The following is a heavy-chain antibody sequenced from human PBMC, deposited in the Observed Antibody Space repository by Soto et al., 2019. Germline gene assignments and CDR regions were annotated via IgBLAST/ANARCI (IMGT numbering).Heavy chain of an antibody. CDR3: ARYGTRNYSYGLTDY. CDR2: ISAYNGNT. D-gene: IGHD5-18*01. CDR1: GYTFTSYG. J-gene: IGHJ4*02. V-gene: IGHV1-18*01. Sequence: ASVKVSCKASGYTFTSYGISWVRQAPGQGLEWMGWISAYNGNTNYAQKLQGRVTMTTDTSTSTAYMELRSLRSDDTAVYYCARYGTRNYSYGLTDYWGQGTLVTVSS.